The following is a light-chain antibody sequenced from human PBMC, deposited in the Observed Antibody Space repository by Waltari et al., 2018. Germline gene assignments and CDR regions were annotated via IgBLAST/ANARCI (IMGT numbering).Light chain of an antibody. CDR3: SSYAGSNNLV. Sequence: QSARTQPPSPSGSPGQSVPISCTGTSTDVGVYNYVSWYQQHPGKAPKLMIYEVSKRPSGVPDRFSGSKSGNTASLTVSGLQAEDEADYYCSSYAGSNNLVFGGGTKLTVL. J-gene: IGLJ2*01. CDR2: EVS. V-gene: IGLV2-8*01. CDR1: STDVGVYNY.